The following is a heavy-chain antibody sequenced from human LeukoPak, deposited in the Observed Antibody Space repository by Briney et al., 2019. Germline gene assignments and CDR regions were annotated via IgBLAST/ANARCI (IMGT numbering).Heavy chain of an antibody. CDR3: ARVKDYGAALAVGPAEGSRLGRGNKRAYDPWVGFDY. CDR1: GGSISSSSYY. V-gene: IGHV4-39*07. D-gene: IGHD4-17*01. CDR2: IYHSGST. J-gene: IGHJ4*02. Sequence: SETLSLTCTVSGGSISSSSYYWGWIRQPPGKGLEWIGSIYHSGSTYYNPSLKSRVTISVDTSKNQFSLKLSSVTAADTAVYYCARVKDYGAALAVGPAEGSRLGRGNKRAYDPWVGFDYWGQGTLVTVSS.